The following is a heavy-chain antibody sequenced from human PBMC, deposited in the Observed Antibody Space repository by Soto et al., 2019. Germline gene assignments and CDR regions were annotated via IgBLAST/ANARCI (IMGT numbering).Heavy chain of an antibody. CDR1: GFTFSSYG. CDR2: ISYDGSNI. D-gene: IGHD4-17*01. CDR3: AKGSISVTTAFDY. V-gene: IGHV3-30*18. Sequence: QVQLVESGGGVVQPGRSLRLSCAASGFTFSSYGMHWVRQAPGKGLEWVAVISYDGSNIYYADSVKGRLTISRDNSKNTVYLQMNSLRAEDTAVYYCAKGSISVTTAFDYWGQGTLVTVSS. J-gene: IGHJ4*02.